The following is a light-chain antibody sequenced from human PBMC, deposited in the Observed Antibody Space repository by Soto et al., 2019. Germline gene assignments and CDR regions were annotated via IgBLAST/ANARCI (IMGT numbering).Light chain of an antibody. CDR1: SSDVGGYDF. V-gene: IGLV2-14*01. CDR2: EVS. J-gene: IGLJ1*01. CDR3: SSYTTSSTRV. Sequence: QSALTQPASVAGSPGQSITISCAGTSSDVGGYDFVSWYQHHPGRAPKLLIYEVSGRPSGVSYRFSGSKSGNTASLIISGLQPEDEADYYCSSYTTSSTRVFGTGTKLTVL.